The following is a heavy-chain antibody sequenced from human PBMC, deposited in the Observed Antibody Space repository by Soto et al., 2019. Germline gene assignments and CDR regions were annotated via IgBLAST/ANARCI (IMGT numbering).Heavy chain of an antibody. Sequence: ASVKVSCKASGGTFSSYAISWVRQAPGQGLEWMGGIIPIFGTANYAQKFQGRVTITADKSTSTAYMELSSLRSEDTAVYYCARGTYYDYVWGSYRPTLDAFDIWGQGTMVTVSS. J-gene: IGHJ3*02. D-gene: IGHD3-16*02. CDR3: ARGTYYDYVWGSYRPTLDAFDI. CDR1: GGTFSSYA. CDR2: IIPIFGTA. V-gene: IGHV1-69*06.